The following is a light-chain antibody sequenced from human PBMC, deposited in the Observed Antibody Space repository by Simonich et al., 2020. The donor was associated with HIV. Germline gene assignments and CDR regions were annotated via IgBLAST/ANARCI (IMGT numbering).Light chain of an antibody. CDR2: AAS. Sequence: DIQMTQSPSSLSASVGDRVTITCRASQSITNYLNWYQQKPGTAPKLLIFAASNLQSGVPSRFSGSGSGTDFTLTISSLQPEDFGTYYCQQSYSTPIAFGQGTRLEIK. CDR1: QSITNY. V-gene: IGKV1-39*01. J-gene: IGKJ5*01. CDR3: QQSYSTPIA.